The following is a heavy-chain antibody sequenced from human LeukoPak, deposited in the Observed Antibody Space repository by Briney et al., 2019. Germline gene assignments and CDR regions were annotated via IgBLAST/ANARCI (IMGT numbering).Heavy chain of an antibody. D-gene: IGHD2-15*01. CDR2: INPNSGGT. CDR1: GYIFTGYY. V-gene: IGHV1-2*06. J-gene: IGHJ6*03. Sequence: ASVKVSCKASGYIFTGYYMHWVRQAPGQGLEWMGRINPNSGGTNYAQKFQGRVTMTRDTSISTAYMELSRLRSDDTAVYYCARGDSGYYSYYYMDVWGKGTTVTVSS. CDR3: ARGDSGYYSYYYMDV.